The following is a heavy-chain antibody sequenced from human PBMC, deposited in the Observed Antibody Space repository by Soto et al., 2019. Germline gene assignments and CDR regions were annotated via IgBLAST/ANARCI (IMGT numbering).Heavy chain of an antibody. D-gene: IGHD1-1*01. CDR3: ARDLGTGTDY. J-gene: IGHJ4*02. Sequence: SETLSLTCAVSGDSITNSNWWSLVRQAPGKGLEWIGEIYHSGATTYNPSLKSRVTISVDPSNNHFSLKLTSVTAADTAVYFCARDLGTGTDYWGQGTLVTVSS. CDR1: GDSITNSNW. CDR2: IYHSGAT. V-gene: IGHV4-4*02.